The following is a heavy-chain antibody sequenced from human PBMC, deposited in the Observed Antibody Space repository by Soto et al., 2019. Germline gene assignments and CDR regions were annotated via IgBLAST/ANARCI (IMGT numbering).Heavy chain of an antibody. CDR1: GYTFTSYD. D-gene: IGHD3-3*01. CDR3: ARGQKITIFGVVIIPVYYYYYMDV. CDR2: MIPNSGNT. V-gene: IGHV1-8*01. J-gene: IGHJ6*03. Sequence: ASVKVSCKASGYTFTSYDINWVRQATGQGLEWMGWMIPNSGNTGYAQKFQGRVTMTRNTSISTAYMELSSLRSEDTAVYYCARGQKITIFGVVIIPVYYYYYMDVWGKGTTVTVSS.